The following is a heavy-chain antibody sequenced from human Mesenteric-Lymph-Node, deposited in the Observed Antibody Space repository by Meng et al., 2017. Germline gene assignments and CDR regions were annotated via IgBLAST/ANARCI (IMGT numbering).Heavy chain of an antibody. CDR3: ISNVDRGLN. V-gene: IGHV3-7*01. Sequence: GESLKISCAASGFTFSSYEMNWVRQAPGKGLEWVANIKPDGSEKYYVDSLKGRFTISRDNAKNTLYLQMNDLRAEDTALYFCISNVDRGLNWGQGTLVTVSS. D-gene: IGHD4-11*01. CDR1: GFTFSSYE. J-gene: IGHJ4*02. CDR2: IKPDGSEK.